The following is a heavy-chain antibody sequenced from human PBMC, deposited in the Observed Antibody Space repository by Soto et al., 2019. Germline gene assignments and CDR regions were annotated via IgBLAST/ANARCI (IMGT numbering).Heavy chain of an antibody. Sequence: QVQLVQSGAEVKKPGSSVKVSCKASGGTFSSYAISWVRQAPGQGLEWMGGIIPIFGTANYAQKFQGRVTIAADESTGPAYMALSSLRSEDTAVYYCARDACISTSCDPYYYYGMDVWGQGTTVTVSS. CDR2: IIPIFGTA. J-gene: IGHJ6*02. CDR3: ARDACISTSCDPYYYYGMDV. CDR1: GGTFSSYA. D-gene: IGHD2-2*01. V-gene: IGHV1-69*12.